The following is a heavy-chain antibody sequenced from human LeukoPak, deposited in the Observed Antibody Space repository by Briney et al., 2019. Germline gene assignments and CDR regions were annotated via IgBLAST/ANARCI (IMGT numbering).Heavy chain of an antibody. CDR3: AKSLGVGGYTRYKGFDQ. V-gene: IGHV3-30*02. D-gene: IGHD3-16*02. J-gene: IGHJ4*02. CDR2: IQFDDREK. Sequence: PGGSLRLSCAASAVTFTFSASGMHWVRQAPGKGLEWVAFIQFDDREKYYADSVKDRFTTSRDNSKNTLYLQMNSLRAEDTAAYYCAKSLGVGGYTRYKGFDQWGQGTLVVVSS. CDR1: AVTFTFSASG.